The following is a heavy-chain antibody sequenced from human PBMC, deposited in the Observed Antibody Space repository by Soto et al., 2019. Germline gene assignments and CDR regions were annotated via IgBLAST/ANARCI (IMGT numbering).Heavy chain of an antibody. Sequence: EVQLVQSGGGFVEPGGSLRLSCAASGFTFNIAWMNWVRQAPGKGLEWVGLIKSNIHGGTTDYAAPVKGRFTISRDDSKDTLYLQMNSLKTEDTAVYYCATDRVDLLPYYWGQGALVTVSS. V-gene: IGHV3-15*07. J-gene: IGHJ4*02. CDR1: GFTFNIAW. D-gene: IGHD3-16*01. CDR3: ATDRVDLLPYY. CDR2: IKSNIHGGTT.